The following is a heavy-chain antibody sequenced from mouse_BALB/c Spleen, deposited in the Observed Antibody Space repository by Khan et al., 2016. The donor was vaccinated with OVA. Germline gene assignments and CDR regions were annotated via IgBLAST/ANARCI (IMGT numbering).Heavy chain of an antibody. CDR1: GFIFSSYS. J-gene: IGHJ3*01. V-gene: IGHV5-6*01. CDR3: ASHLTGSFAY. D-gene: IGHD4-1*01. CDR2: ISSGGDYT. Sequence: EVELVESGGDLVKPGGSLKLSCAASGFIFSSYSMSWVRQTPDKRLEWVATISSGGDYTYYPDNVKGRFTISRDNAKNTLYLQMSSLKSEDTAMYYCASHLTGSFAYWGHGTLVTVSA.